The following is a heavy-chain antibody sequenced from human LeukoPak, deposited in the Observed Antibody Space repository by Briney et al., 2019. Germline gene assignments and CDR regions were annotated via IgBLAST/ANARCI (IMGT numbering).Heavy chain of an antibody. V-gene: IGHV3-33*06. CDR2: IWYDGSNK. J-gene: IGHJ4*02. CDR1: GFTFSSYG. D-gene: IGHD6-19*01. CDR3: AKVRVAVAGPYYFDY. Sequence: GGSLRLSCAASGFTFSSYGMHWVRQAPGKGLEWVAVIWYDGSNKYYADSVKGRFTISRDNSKNTLYLQMNSLRAEDTAVYYCAKVRVAVAGPYYFDYWGQGTLVTVSS.